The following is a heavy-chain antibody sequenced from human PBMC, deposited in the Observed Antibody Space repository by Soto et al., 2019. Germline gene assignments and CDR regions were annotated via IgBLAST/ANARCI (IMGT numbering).Heavy chain of an antibody. CDR3: ARVPMTRVTRWTWFDP. J-gene: IGHJ5*02. CDR2: IWHDGRDE. CDR1: GFIYNDYG. Sequence: QVQLMESGGGVVQPGGSLRLSCTASGFIYNDYGMNWVRQSPGQGLEWVAVIWHDGRDEHYADSVKGRFTISRDNSKNMLYLQMNSLRAEDTAVYYCARVPMTRVTRWTWFDPWGQGTLGTVSS. V-gene: IGHV3-33*01. D-gene: IGHD4-17*01.